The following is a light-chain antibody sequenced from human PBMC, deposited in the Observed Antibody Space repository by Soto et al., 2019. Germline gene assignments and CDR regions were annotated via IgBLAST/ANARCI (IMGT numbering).Light chain of an antibody. CDR3: QSYDSSLSGYV. J-gene: IGLJ1*01. Sequence: QSVLTQPPSVSGAPGQRVTISCTGSSPNIGAGYDVHWYQQLPGTAPKLVIYGKNNRPSGVPDRFSGSKSGTSASLAITGLQAEDEADYYCQSYDSSLSGYVFGTGTKVTVL. CDR1: SPNIGAGYD. V-gene: IGLV1-40*01. CDR2: GKN.